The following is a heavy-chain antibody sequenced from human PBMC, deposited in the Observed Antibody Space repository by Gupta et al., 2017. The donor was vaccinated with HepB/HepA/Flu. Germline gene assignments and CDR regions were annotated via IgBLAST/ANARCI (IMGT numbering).Heavy chain of an antibody. CDR2: ISSSGSTI. J-gene: IGHJ5*02. D-gene: IGHD6-6*01. V-gene: IGHV3-11*01. Sequence: QVQLGESGGGLVKPGGSLSLSCAPCGFCFSHYYMSWIRQAPGKGLEWVSYISSSGSTIYYADSVKGRFTISRDNAKNSLYLQMNSLRAEDTAVYYCARDWEPASIAALWFDPWGQGTLVTVSS. CDR1: GFCFSHYY. CDR3: ARDWEPASIAALWFDP.